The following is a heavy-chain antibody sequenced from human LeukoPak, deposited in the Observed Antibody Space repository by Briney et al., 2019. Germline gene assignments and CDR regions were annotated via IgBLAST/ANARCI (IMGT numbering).Heavy chain of an antibody. D-gene: IGHD3-9*01. V-gene: IGHV3-53*01. CDR1: GFTFSSNY. J-gene: IGHJ4*02. Sequence: GGSLRLSCAASGFTFSSNYMSWVRQAPGKGLEWVAVIYSGGSTYYSDSVTGRCTISRDNSKNTLYLQMNSLRAEDTAVYYCARATIRYFDWFPGSFDYWGQGTLVTVSS. CDR2: IYSGGST. CDR3: ARATIRYFDWFPGSFDY.